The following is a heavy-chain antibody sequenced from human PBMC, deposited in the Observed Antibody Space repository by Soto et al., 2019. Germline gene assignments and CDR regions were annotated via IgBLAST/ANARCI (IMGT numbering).Heavy chain of an antibody. CDR2: IWYDGSNK. J-gene: IGHJ6*03. CDR1: GFTFSSYG. CDR3: ARDSIQLWHYYYMDV. D-gene: IGHD5-18*01. V-gene: IGHV3-33*01. Sequence: PGGSLRLSCAASGFTFSSYGMHWVRQAPGKGLEWVAVIWYDGSNKYYADSVKGRFTISRDNSKNTLYLQMNSLRAEDTAVYYCARDSIQLWHYYYMDVWGKGTTVTVSS.